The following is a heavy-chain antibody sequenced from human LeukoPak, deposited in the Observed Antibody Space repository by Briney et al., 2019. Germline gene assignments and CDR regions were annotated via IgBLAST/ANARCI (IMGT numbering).Heavy chain of an antibody. D-gene: IGHD3-22*01. Sequence: GGSLRLSCSASGFTFSSYAMHWVRQVPGKGLEWVSSISGSGGSTYYADSVKGRFTISRDNSKNTLFLQMNSLRADVTAVYYCAKSKFPYDTDGWHGYFDFWGQGTLVTVSS. V-gene: IGHV3-23*01. J-gene: IGHJ4*02. CDR3: AKSKFPYDTDGWHGYFDF. CDR2: ISGSGGST. CDR1: GFTFSSYA.